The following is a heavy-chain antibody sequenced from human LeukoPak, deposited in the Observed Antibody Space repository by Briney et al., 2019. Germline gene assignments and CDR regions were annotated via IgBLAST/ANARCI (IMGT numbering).Heavy chain of an antibody. V-gene: IGHV3-23*01. CDR1: GFTFSSYA. D-gene: IGHD5-18*01. J-gene: IGHJ4*02. CDR2: ISGSGGST. CDR3: ARDGGEYNYGYSDFDY. Sequence: PGGSLRLSCAASGFTFSSYAMTWVRQAPGKGLEWASAISGSGGSTYYAGSVKGRFTISRDNSKNTLYLQMNSLRAEDTAVYYCARDGGEYNYGYSDFDYWGQGTLVTVSS.